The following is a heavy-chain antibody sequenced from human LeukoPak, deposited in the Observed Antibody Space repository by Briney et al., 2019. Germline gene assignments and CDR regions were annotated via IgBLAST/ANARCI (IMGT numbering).Heavy chain of an antibody. J-gene: IGHJ5*02. CDR1: GFTFSSYA. CDR2: ISGSGGST. V-gene: IGHV3-23*01. D-gene: IGHD2-2*01. Sequence: GASLRLSCAASGFTFSSYAMSWVRQAPGKGLERVSAISGSGGSTYYADSVKGRFTISRDNSKNTLYPQMNSLRAEDTAVYYCAKPPAAILGWFDPWGQGTLVTVSS. CDR3: AKPPAAILGWFDP.